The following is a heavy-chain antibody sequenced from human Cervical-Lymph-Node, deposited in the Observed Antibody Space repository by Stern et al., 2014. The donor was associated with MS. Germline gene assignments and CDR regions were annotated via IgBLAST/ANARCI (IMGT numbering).Heavy chain of an antibody. J-gene: IGHJ4*02. CDR3: AGSGTYYPDY. V-gene: IGHV4-59*08. Sequence: QVQLQESGPGLVKPSETLSLTCSVSGGSISSYYWNWIRQPPGKGLEWIANVHYSGTTNYNPSLKSRVTILLDTSLNKISLKLTSVTAADTAVYYRAGSGTYYPDYWGQGILVTVSS. CDR2: VHYSGTT. D-gene: IGHD3-3*01. CDR1: GGSISSYY.